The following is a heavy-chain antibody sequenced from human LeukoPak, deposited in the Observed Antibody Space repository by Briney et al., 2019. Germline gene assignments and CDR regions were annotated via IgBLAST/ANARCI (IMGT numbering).Heavy chain of an antibody. CDR1: GFTFSNYW. D-gene: IGHD3-10*01. CDR3: ARPLMGGGALDY. CDR2: IKQDGSEK. Sequence: GGSLRLSCAASGFTFSNYWLNWVRQAPGKGLEWVANIKQDGSEKYYVDSVKGRFTISRDNAKNSLFLQMNSLRAEDTAVYYCARPLMGGGALDYWGQGTLVTVSS. V-gene: IGHV3-7*03. J-gene: IGHJ4*02.